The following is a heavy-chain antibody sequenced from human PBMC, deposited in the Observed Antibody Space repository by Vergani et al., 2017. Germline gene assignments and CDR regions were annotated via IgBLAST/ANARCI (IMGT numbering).Heavy chain of an antibody. Sequence: QMQLVESEGGLVKPGGSLRLSCAASGFTFSDYYMSWIRQVPGKGLEWVSYINPGGTTMYYADSVKGRFTISRDNAKNSLYLQMNSLRVEDTAVYYCARRPYQMLDLTFDPWGHGTLVTVAS. CDR2: INPGGTTM. J-gene: IGHJ5*02. CDR3: ARRPYQMLDLTFDP. V-gene: IGHV3-11*01. D-gene: IGHD2-2*01. CDR1: GFTFSDYY.